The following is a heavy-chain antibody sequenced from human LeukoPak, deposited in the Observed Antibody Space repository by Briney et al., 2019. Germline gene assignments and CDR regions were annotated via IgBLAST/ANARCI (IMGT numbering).Heavy chain of an antibody. V-gene: IGHV1-2*02. J-gene: IGHJ4*02. CDR1: GYTFTGYY. Sequence: AASVKISCKASGYTFTGYYMHWVRQAPGQGLEWMGWINPNSGDTNYAQKFQGRVTMTRDTSISTAYMELSRLTSDDTAVYYCANDRYFDWLFTNALDYWGQGTLVTVSS. CDR3: ANDRYFDWLFTNALDY. D-gene: IGHD3-9*01. CDR2: INPNSGDT.